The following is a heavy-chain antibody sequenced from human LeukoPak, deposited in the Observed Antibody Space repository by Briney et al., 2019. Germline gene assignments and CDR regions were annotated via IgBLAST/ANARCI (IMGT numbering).Heavy chain of an antibody. J-gene: IGHJ4*02. CDR3: ARAFSISWYSSDS. D-gene: IGHD6-13*01. CDR1: GFTFSSYS. V-gene: IGHV3-33*08. Sequence: GGSLRLSCAASGFTFSSYSMNWVRQAPGKGLEWVAIIWYDENNKYYADSVKGRFTISRDNSKNTLYLQMNSLRAEDTAVYYCARAFSISWYSSDSWGQGTLVTVSS. CDR2: IWYDENNK.